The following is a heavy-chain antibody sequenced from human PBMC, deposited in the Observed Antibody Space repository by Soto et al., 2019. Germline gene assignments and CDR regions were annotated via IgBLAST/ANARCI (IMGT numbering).Heavy chain of an antibody. CDR2: ISYDGSNK. CDR3: ARDAFYGAYYYYYYGMDV. D-gene: IGHD4-17*01. J-gene: IGHJ6*02. Sequence: SLRLTCAASVFNFIRYAMHWVRQAPSTGLEWVAVISYDGSNKYYADSVKGRFTISRDNSKNTLYLQMNSLRAEDTAVYYCARDAFYGAYYYYYYGMDVWGQGNTVTVSS. CDR1: VFNFIRYA. V-gene: IGHV3-30-3*01.